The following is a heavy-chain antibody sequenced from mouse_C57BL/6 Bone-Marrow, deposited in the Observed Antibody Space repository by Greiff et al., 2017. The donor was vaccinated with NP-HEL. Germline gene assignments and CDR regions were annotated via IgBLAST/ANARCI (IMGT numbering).Heavy chain of an antibody. D-gene: IGHD2-4*01. J-gene: IGHJ4*01. CDR2: IYPGGGYT. V-gene: IGHV1-63*01. CDR1: GYTFTNYW. Sequence: VQLQQSGAELVRPGTSVKMSCKASGYTFTNYWIGWVKQRPGQGLEWIGDIYPGGGYTNYNEKFKGKATLTADKSSSTAYMQRSSLTSEDSAICDCARSGDYSVGDMDYWGQGTSVTVSS. CDR3: ARSGDYSVGDMDY.